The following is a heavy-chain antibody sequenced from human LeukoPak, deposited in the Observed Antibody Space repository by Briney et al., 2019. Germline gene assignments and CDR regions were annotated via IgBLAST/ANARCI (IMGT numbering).Heavy chain of an antibody. CDR1: GGSISSYY. CDR2: IYTSGST. D-gene: IGHD1-26*01. Sequence: SETLSHTLTVSGGSISSYYCSWIRQPAGKGLEWIGRIYTSGSTNYNPSLKSRVTMTVDTSKNQYSLKLSSVTAADTAVYYCARGGERGSCYFDYWGQGTLVTVSS. J-gene: IGHJ4*02. CDR3: ARGGERGSCYFDY. V-gene: IGHV4-4*07.